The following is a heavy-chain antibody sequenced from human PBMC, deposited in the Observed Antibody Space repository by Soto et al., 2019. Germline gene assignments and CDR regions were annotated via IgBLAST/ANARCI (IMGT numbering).Heavy chain of an antibody. D-gene: IGHD3-22*01. J-gene: IGHJ4*02. CDR3: AHRSYYDSSGYQDFDY. CDR2: IYWDDDK. CDR1: GFSLSTSEVG. V-gene: IGHV2-5*02. Sequence: SGPTLVNPTQTLTLTCTFSGFSLSTSEVGVGWIRQPPGKALEWLALIYWDDDKRYSPSLKSRLTITKDTSKNQVVLTMTNMDPVDTATYYCAHRSYYDSSGYQDFDYWGQGTLVTVPS.